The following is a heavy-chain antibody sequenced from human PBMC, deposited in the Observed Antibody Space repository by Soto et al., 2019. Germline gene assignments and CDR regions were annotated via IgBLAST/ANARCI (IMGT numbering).Heavy chain of an antibody. V-gene: IGHV1-69*13. CDR3: ARAPRPGFIAARPAGANWFDP. CDR1: GGTFSSYA. J-gene: IGHJ5*02. Sequence: ASVKVSCKASGGTFSSYAISWVRQAPGQGLEWMGGIIPIFGTANYAQKFQGRVTITADESTSTAYMELSSLRSEDTAVYYCARAPRPGFIAARPAGANWFDPWGQGTMVTVSS. D-gene: IGHD6-13*01. CDR2: IIPIFGTA.